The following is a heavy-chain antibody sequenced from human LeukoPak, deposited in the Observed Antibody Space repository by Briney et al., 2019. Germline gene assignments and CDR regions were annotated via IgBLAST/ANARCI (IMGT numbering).Heavy chain of an antibody. J-gene: IGHJ4*02. Sequence: SETLSLTCTVSGGSISSSSYYWGWIRQPPGKGLEWIGSIYYSGSTYYNPSLKSRVTISVDTSKNQFSLKLSSVTAADTAVYYCAREGGFFRPLDYSGQGTLVTVSS. D-gene: IGHD6-25*01. V-gene: IGHV4-39*02. CDR2: IYYSGST. CDR3: AREGGFFRPLDY. CDR1: GGSISSSSYY.